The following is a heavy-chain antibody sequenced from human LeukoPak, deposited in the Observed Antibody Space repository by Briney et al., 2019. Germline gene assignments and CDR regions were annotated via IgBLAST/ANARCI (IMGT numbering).Heavy chain of an antibody. V-gene: IGHV4-30-2*01. CDR1: GGSISSGGYS. CDR3: ARGGYCGGDCYPYFQH. D-gene: IGHD2-21*02. Sequence: PSETLSLTCAVSGGSISSGGYSWSWIRQPPGKGLEWIGYIYHSGSTYYNPSLKSRVTISVDRSKNQFSLKLSSVTAADTAVYYCARGGYCGGDCYPYFQHWGRGTLVTVSS. J-gene: IGHJ1*01. CDR2: IYHSGST.